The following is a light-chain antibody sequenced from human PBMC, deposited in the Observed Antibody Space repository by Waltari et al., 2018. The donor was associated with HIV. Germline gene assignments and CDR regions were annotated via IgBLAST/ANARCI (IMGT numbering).Light chain of an antibody. J-gene: IGLJ2*01. CDR1: SSDVGRYNL. V-gene: IGLV2-23*01. CDR3: CSYAGNREI. Sequence: QSALTQPAPVSGSRGQSITISCPGTSSDVGRYNLVPWYQQHPGKAPNLMIYEGSKRPSGVSNRFSGSKSGNTASLTISGLQTEDEADYYCCSYAGNREIFGGGTKLTVL. CDR2: EGS.